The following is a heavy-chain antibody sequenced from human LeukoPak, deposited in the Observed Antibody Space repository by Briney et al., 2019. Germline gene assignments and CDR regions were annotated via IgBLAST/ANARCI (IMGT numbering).Heavy chain of an antibody. V-gene: IGHV1-2*02. CDR2: INPNSGGT. J-gene: IGHJ4*02. Sequence: GASVKVSCKASGYTFTGYYMHWVRQAPGQGLEWMGWINPNSGGTNYAQKFQGRATMTRDTSISTAYMELSRLRSDDTAVYYCARPTYDILTGWLSYYFDYWRQGTLVTVSS. CDR1: GYTFTGYY. CDR3: ARPTYDILTGWLSYYFDY. D-gene: IGHD3-9*01.